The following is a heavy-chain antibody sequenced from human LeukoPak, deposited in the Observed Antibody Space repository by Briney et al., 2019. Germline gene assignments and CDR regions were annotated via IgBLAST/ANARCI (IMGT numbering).Heavy chain of an antibody. D-gene: IGHD2-2*01. CDR2: INHSGST. Sequence: SETLSLSCAVYGGSFSGYYWSWIRQPPGKGLEWIGEINHSGSTNYNPSLKSRVTISVDTSKNQFSLQLSSVTAADTAVYYCARVVPAAIYIYYYYYYMDVWGKGTTVTVSS. CDR3: ARVVPAAIYIYYYYYYMDV. V-gene: IGHV4-34*01. CDR1: GGSFSGYY. J-gene: IGHJ6*03.